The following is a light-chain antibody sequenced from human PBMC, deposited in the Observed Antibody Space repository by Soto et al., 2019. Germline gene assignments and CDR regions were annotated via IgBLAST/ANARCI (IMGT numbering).Light chain of an antibody. Sequence: IQMTQSPSTLSASVGDRVTITCRASQAISNFLAWYQQKPGKVPKLLMYGASTLPSGVPSRFSCSGSGTDFTLTISSLQPEDVATYYCQNYHSAPWTFGQGTKVEIK. J-gene: IGKJ1*01. CDR3: QNYHSAPWT. CDR2: GAS. CDR1: QAISNF. V-gene: IGKV1-27*01.